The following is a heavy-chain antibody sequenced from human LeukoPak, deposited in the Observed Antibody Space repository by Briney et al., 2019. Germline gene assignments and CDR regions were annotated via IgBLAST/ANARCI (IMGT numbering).Heavy chain of an antibody. D-gene: IGHD6-19*01. V-gene: IGHV4-34*01. CDR2: INHSGST. CDR1: GGSINSGGYY. Sequence: PSETLSLTCTVSGGSINSGGYYWSWIRQPPGKGLEWIGEINHSGSTNYNPSLKSRVTISVDTSKNQFSLKLSSVTAADTAVYYCARALYSSGWVNYYYYYGMDVWGQGTTVTVSS. CDR3: ARALYSSGWVNYYYYYGMDV. J-gene: IGHJ6*02.